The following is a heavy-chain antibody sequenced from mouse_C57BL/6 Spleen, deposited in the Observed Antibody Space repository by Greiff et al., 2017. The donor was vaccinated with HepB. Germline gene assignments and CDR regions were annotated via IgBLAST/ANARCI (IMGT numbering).Heavy chain of an antibody. J-gene: IGHJ3*01. Sequence: QVQLKQPGAELVKPGASVKLSCKASGYTFTSYWMHWVKQRPGQGLEWIGMIHPNSGSTNYNEKFKSKATLTVDKSSSTAYMQLSSLTSEDSAVYYCASRGIDSNYAWFAYWGQGTLVTVSA. CDR1: GYTFTSYW. CDR2: IHPNSGST. V-gene: IGHV1-64*01. D-gene: IGHD2-5*01. CDR3: ASRGIDSNYAWFAY.